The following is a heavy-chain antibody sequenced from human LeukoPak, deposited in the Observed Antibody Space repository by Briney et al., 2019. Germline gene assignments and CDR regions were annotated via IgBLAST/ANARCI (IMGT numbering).Heavy chain of an antibody. V-gene: IGHV3-7*01. D-gene: IGHD1-14*01. Sequence: GGSLRLSCTASGFPFIDYSMNWVRQAPGKGLEWVANIKQDGSEKYYVDSVKGRFTISRDNAKNSLYLQVNSLRAEDTAVYYCARVVLSKGAAFDYWGQGTLVTVSS. CDR2: IKQDGSEK. CDR1: GFPFIDYS. CDR3: ARVVLSKGAAFDY. J-gene: IGHJ4*02.